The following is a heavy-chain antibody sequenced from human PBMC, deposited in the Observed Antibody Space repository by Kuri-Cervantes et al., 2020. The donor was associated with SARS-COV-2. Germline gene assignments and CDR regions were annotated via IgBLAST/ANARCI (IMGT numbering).Heavy chain of an antibody. J-gene: IGHJ5*02. CDR1: GFTVSYNS. CDR2: MYSGAIT. V-gene: IGHV3-53*05. D-gene: IGHD6-13*01. Sequence: GGSLRLSCAATGFTVSYNSMTWVRLAPGQGLEWVSLMYSGAITYYADSVKGRFTISRDNSKNTLYLQMNSLRAEDTAVYYCAKVGQQLVPDWFDPWGQGTLVTVSS. CDR3: AKVGQQLVPDWFDP.